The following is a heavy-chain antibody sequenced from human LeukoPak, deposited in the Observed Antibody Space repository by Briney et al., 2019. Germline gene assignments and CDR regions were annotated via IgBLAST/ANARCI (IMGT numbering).Heavy chain of an antibody. V-gene: IGHV3-30*04. CDR3: ARDFCSGGSCYYFDY. D-gene: IGHD2-15*01. CDR2: ISYDGSNK. J-gene: IGHJ4*02. Sequence: GGSLRLSCAASGFTFSSYAMHWVRQAPGKGLEWGAVISYDGSNKYYADSVKGRFTISRDNSKNTLYLQMNSLRAEDTAVYYCARDFCSGGSCYYFDYWGQGTLVTVSS. CDR1: GFTFSSYA.